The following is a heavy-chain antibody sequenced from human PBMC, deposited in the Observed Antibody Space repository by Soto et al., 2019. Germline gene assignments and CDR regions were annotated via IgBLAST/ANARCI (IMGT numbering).Heavy chain of an antibody. Sequence: NPSETLSLTCTVSGGSISSYYWSWIRQPPGKGLECIGYIYYSGSTNYNPPLKSRVTISVDTSKNQFSLKLSSVTAADTAVYYCARSAIPNYDILTGYYSTKSYFDYWGQGTLVTVSS. V-gene: IGHV4-59*01. D-gene: IGHD3-9*01. CDR3: ARSAIPNYDILTGYYSTKSYFDY. J-gene: IGHJ4*02. CDR2: IYYSGST. CDR1: GGSISSYY.